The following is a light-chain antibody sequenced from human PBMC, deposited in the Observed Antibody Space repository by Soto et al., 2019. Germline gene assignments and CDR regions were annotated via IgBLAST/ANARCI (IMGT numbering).Light chain of an antibody. CDR3: QQYNQWPLT. CDR1: QTVSNN. V-gene: IGKV3-15*01. CDR2: FAS. Sequence: EIVMTQSPATLSVSPGEKATLSCRASQTVSNNLAWYQQKPGQAPRLLIYFASTRATGIPARFSGSGSGTGFTLTISRLQSEDFAVYCCQQYNQWPLTFGGGTKAETK. J-gene: IGKJ4*01.